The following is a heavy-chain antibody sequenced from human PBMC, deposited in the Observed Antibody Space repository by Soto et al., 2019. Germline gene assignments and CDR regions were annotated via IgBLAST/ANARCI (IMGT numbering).Heavy chain of an antibody. J-gene: IGHJ4*02. CDR3: ATDLGQGNGPFDY. CDR1: GFTFNSYG. D-gene: IGHD1-26*01. CDR2: IWHDGGKK. V-gene: IGHV3-33*03. Sequence: QVQLGESGGGGVQPGRSLRLACAASGFTFNSYGMHWVRQAPRKGLEWVAVIWHDGGKKYYADSAKGRFTITRDNSKNTLFLQMNRLRAEDTAVYYCATDLGQGNGPFDYWGQGTLVTVSS.